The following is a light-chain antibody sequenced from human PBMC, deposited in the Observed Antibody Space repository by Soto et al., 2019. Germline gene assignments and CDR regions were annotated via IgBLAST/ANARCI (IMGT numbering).Light chain of an antibody. CDR2: DVS. Sequence: DIQMTQSPSSLSASVGARVTITCRASQSISYRLAWYQQKPGKAPSVLIYDVSNLESGVPSRFSGSGSGTEFTLTISSLQPDDFATYYCQQYNSYSWTFGQGTKVDIK. CDR1: QSISYR. J-gene: IGKJ1*01. V-gene: IGKV1-5*01. CDR3: QQYNSYSWT.